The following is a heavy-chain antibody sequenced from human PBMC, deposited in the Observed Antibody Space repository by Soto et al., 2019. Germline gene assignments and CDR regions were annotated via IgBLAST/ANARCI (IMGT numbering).Heavy chain of an antibody. CDR3: ARWETVRGRVWIRAFDY. Sequence: PSQTLSLTCAISGDSVSSNSAVWNWIRQSPSRGLEWLGRTFYRSKWHNEYAVSVRSRITINSDTSKNHFSLQLNSVTPEDTAVYYCARWETVRGRVWIRAFDYWGQGTLVTVSS. V-gene: IGHV6-1*01. J-gene: IGHJ4*02. CDR2: TFYRSKWHN. D-gene: IGHD1-26*01. CDR1: GDSVSSNSAV.